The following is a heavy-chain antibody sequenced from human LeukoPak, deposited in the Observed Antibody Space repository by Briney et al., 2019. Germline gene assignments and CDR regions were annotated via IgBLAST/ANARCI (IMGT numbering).Heavy chain of an antibody. V-gene: IGHV4-59*08. CDR3: ARHTSSPLITMVRGVTDYYGMDV. Sequence: PSETLSLTCTVSGGSISSYYWSWIRQPPGKGLEWIGYIYYSGSTNYNPSLKSRVTISVDTSKNQFSLKLSSVTAADTAVYYCARHTSSPLITMVRGVTDYYGMDVWGQGTTVTVSS. D-gene: IGHD3-10*01. CDR1: GGSISSYY. CDR2: IYYSGST. J-gene: IGHJ6*02.